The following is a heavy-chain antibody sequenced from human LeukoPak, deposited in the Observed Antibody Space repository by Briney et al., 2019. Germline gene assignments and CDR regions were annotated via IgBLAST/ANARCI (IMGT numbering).Heavy chain of an antibody. D-gene: IGHD1-7*01. CDR3: AGGGYNWNYPYYFDY. CDR2: MNPNSGNT. CDR1: GYTFTSYD. Sequence: ASVKVSCKASGYTFTSYDINWVRQATGQGLEWMGWMNPNSGNTGYAQKFQGRVTMTRNTSISTAYMELRSLRSDDTAVYYCAGGGYNWNYPYYFDYWGQGTLVTVSS. J-gene: IGHJ4*02. V-gene: IGHV1-8*01.